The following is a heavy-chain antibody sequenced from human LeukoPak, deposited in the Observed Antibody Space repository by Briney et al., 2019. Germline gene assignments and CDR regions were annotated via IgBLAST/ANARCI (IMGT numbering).Heavy chain of an antibody. V-gene: IGHV3-21*01. CDR1: GFTFSSYS. Sequence: GGSLRLSCAASGFTFSSYSMNWVRQAPGKVLEWVSAISSSSSYIYYADSVKGRFTISRDNAKNSLYLQMNSLRAEDTAVYYCAREYSYGSLYYFDYWGQGTLVTVSS. CDR2: ISSSSSYI. J-gene: IGHJ4*02. CDR3: AREYSYGSLYYFDY. D-gene: IGHD5-18*01.